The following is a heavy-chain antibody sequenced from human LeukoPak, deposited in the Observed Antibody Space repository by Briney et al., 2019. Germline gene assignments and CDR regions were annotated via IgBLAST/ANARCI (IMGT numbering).Heavy chain of an antibody. CDR1: GFTLSNYM. V-gene: IGHV3-74*01. J-gene: IGHJ4*02. Sequence: GGSLRLSCAASGFTLSNYMMHWVRQAPGKGLVWVSRIKSDGITITYAGSVKGRFTISRDNAKNTLYLQMNSLRAEDTAVYYCLRDLNWSLDQWGQGTLVTVSS. D-gene: IGHD1-20*01. CDR3: LRDLNWSLDQ. CDR2: IKSDGITI.